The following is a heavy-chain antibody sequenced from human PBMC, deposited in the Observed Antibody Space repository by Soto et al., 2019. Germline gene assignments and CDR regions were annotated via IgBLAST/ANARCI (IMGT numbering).Heavy chain of an antibody. CDR3: ARLHCNSPNCVPLDP. CDR1: GGSISSVSYY. V-gene: IGHV4-39*01. Sequence: TSDTLSLTCTVSGGSISSVSYYWGWIRQPPGKGLEWIGSIYYSGSAYYSPSLKSRVTMSVDTSKNQLSLKLSSVTAADTAVYYCARLHCNSPNCVPLDPWGQGTLVTVSS. D-gene: IGHD2-2*01. J-gene: IGHJ5*02. CDR2: IYYSGSA.